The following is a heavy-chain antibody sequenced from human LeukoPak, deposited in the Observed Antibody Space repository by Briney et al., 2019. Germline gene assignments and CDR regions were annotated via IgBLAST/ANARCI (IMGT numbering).Heavy chain of an antibody. CDR1: GDTLTELS. D-gene: IGHD6-13*01. CDR2: FDPEDGET. V-gene: IGHV1-24*01. CDR3: ATGTVSSSWLGIFDF. Sequence: ASVKVSCKVSGDTLTELSMHWVRQAPGKGLEWMGGFDPEDGETIYAQKFQGRVTMTEDTSADTAYMELSSLTSDDTALYYCATGTVSSSWLGIFDFWGQGTLVTVSS. J-gene: IGHJ4*02.